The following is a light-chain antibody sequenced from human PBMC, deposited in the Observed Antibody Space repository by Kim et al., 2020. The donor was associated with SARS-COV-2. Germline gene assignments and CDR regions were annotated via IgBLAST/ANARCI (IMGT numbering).Light chain of an antibody. CDR1: SGSIASNY. Sequence: NFMLTQPHFVSESPGKTVTISCTRSSGSIASNYVQWYQQRPGSSPTTVIYEDNQRPSGVPDRFSGSIDGSSNSASLTISGLKTEDEADYYCQSYDSSNHYVFGTGTKVTVL. J-gene: IGLJ1*01. CDR3: QSYDSSNHYV. CDR2: EDN. V-gene: IGLV6-57*01.